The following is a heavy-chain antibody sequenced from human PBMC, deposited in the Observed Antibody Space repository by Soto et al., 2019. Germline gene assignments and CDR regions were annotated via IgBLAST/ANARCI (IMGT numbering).Heavy chain of an antibody. D-gene: IGHD2-21*01. Sequence: QVQLVQSGAELKKPGSSVKVSCEASGGSFISYSFTWVRQAPGQGLEWMGRIIPIQGKANYALKFQDRVTITADRSTRTAYMELGSLRPEYTAVYYCAKSLLFVDHAYMDVWGKGTTVTVSS. V-gene: IGHV1-69*02. CDR3: AKSLLFVDHAYMDV. CDR1: GGSFISYS. CDR2: IIPIQGKA. J-gene: IGHJ6*03.